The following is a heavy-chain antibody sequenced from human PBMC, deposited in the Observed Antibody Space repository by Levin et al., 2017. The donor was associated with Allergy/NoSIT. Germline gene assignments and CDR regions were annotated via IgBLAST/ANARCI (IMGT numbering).Heavy chain of an antibody. J-gene: IGHJ4*02. CDR3: ARAWDDSSGYYPFDY. D-gene: IGHD3-22*01. CDR2: INAGNGNT. CDR1: GYTFTSYA. V-gene: IGHV1-3*01. Sequence: PGESLKISCKASGYTFTSYAMHWVRQAPGQRLEWMGWINAGNGNTKYSQKFQGRVTITRDTSASTAYMELSSLRSEDTAVYYCARAWDDSSGYYPFDYWGQGTLVTVSS.